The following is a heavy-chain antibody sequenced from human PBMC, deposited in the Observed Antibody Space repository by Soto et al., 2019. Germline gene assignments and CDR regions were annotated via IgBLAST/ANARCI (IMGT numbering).Heavy chain of an antibody. V-gene: IGHV1-69*13. Sequence: SVKVSCKASGGTFSSYAISWVRQAPGQGLEWMGGIIPIFGTANYAQKFQGRVTITADESTSTAYMELSSLRSEDTAVYYCARDQSWHDMVWWFEPWGQGTLVTVSS. D-gene: IGHD1-1*01. CDR3: ARDQSWHDMVWWFEP. J-gene: IGHJ5*02. CDR1: GGTFSSYA. CDR2: IIPIFGTA.